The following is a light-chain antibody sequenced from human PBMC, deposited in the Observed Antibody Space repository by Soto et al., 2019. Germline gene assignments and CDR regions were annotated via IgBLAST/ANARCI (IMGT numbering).Light chain of an antibody. CDR3: QHYVTSLTT. J-gene: IGKJ1*01. CDR2: GAS. V-gene: IGKV3-20*01. Sequence: EIVMTQSPATLSVSPGERATLSCRASQSVSSNLAWYQQKPGQAPRLLIFGASIRVTGIPDRFIGSGSGTDFTLTISRLEPEDFAVYYCQHYVTSLTTFGQGTKV. CDR1: QSVSSN.